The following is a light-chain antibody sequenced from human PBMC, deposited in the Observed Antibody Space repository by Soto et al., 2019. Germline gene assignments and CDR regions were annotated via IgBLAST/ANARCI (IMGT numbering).Light chain of an antibody. CDR1: PSVSSSY. Sequence: EIVLTQSPCTLSLSPGERATLSCRASPSVSSSYLAWYQQKPGQAPRLLIYGASSRATGIPDRFSGSGSGTDFTLTISRLAPEDFAVYYCQQYGSSRTFGQGTKVEIK. V-gene: IGKV3-20*01. CDR2: GAS. CDR3: QQYGSSRT. J-gene: IGKJ1*01.